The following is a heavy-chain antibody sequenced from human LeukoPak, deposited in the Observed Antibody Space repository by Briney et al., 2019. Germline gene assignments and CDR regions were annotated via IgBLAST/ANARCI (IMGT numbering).Heavy chain of an antibody. J-gene: IGHJ6*03. CDR3: ARDGQVTVTTYYYYYMDV. CDR2: IIPILGIA. CDR1: GGTFSSYA. D-gene: IGHD4-11*01. Sequence: SVKVSCKASGGTFSSYAISWVRQAPGQGLEWMGRIIPILGIANYAQKFQGRVTITADESTSTAYMELSSLRSEDTAVYYCARDGQVTVTTYYYYYMDVWGKGTTVTVSS. V-gene: IGHV1-69*04.